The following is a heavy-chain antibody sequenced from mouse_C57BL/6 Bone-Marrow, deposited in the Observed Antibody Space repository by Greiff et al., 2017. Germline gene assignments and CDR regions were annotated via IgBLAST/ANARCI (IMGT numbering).Heavy chain of an antibody. J-gene: IGHJ1*03. CDR2: ISDGGSNT. V-gene: IGHV5-4*01. Sequence: EVQLQESVGGLVKPGGSLKLSCAASGFTFSSYAMSWVRQTPEKRLEWVATISDGGSNTYYPANLKGRFTISRDHAKNNLYLQRSQLKSEDTAMYYSAREGGLRGEDDEDMDVGGTGTTVTVSS. CDR3: AREGGLRGEDDEDMDV. CDR1: GFTFSSYA. D-gene: IGHD2-4*01.